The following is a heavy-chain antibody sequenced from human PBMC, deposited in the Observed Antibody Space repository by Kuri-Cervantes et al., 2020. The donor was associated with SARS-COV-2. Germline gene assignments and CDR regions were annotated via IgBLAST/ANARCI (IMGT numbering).Heavy chain of an antibody. J-gene: IGHJ6*03. V-gene: IGHV4-4*07. CDR2: IYTSGST. D-gene: IGHD5-18*01. CDR1: GVSSRSHY. CDR3: ASRGGYSYGYPPTDYYMDV. Sequence: SETLSLTCTVSGVSSRSHYWSWMWQPAMIGRIYTSGSTNYNPSLKSRVTISVDTSKNQFSLKLSSVTAADTAVYYCASRGGYSYGYPPTDYYMDVWGKGTTVTVSS.